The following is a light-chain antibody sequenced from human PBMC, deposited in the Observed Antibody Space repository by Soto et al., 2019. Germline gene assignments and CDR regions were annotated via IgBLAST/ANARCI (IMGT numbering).Light chain of an antibody. CDR1: SSDVGGYNY. Sequence: QSVLTQPPSASGSPGQSVTISCTGTSSDVGGYNYVSWYQQHPGKAPKLMIYEVSKRPSGVPDRFSGSKSGNTASLTVSGLQAEHEADYYCSSFAGRNNFVVFGGGTKLTVL. J-gene: IGLJ2*01. V-gene: IGLV2-8*01. CDR3: SSFAGRNNFVV. CDR2: EVS.